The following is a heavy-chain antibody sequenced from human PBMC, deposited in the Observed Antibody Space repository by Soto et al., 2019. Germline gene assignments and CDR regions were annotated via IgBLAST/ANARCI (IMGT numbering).Heavy chain of an antibody. CDR1: GFTFFTSA. V-gene: IGHV1-58*01. Sequence: SVKVSCKASGFTFFTSAVQWVRQARGQRLEWIGWIVVGSGNTNYAQKFQERVTITRDMSTNTAYMELTSLRSEDTAVYYCAVDPYCGRDGYFDYCGQGMMVTVSS. CDR3: AVDPYCGRDGYFDY. D-gene: IGHD2-21*02. J-gene: IGHJ4*02. CDR2: IVVGSGNT.